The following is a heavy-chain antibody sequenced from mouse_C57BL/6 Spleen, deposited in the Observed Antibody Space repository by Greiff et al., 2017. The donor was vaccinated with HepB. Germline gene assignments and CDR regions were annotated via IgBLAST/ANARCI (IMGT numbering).Heavy chain of an antibody. CDR3: ARAGDSNYDAMDY. D-gene: IGHD2-5*01. CDR1: GYAFSSYW. J-gene: IGHJ4*01. V-gene: IGHV1-80*01. Sequence: VQLQQSGAELVKPGASVKISCKASGYAFSSYWMNWVKQRPGKGLEWIGQIYPGDGDTNYNGKFKGKATLTADKSSSTAYMQLSSLSSEDSAVYFCARAGDSNYDAMDYWGQGTSVTVSS. CDR2: IYPGDGDT.